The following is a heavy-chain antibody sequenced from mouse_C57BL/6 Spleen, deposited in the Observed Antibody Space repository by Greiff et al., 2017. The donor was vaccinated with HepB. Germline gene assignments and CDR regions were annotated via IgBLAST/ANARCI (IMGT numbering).Heavy chain of an antibody. CDR2: IDPANGNT. Sequence: EVKVVESVAELVRPGASVKLSCTASGFNIKNTYMHWVKQRPEQGLEWIGRIDPANGNTKYAPKFQGKATITADTSSNTAYLQLSSLTSEDTAIYYCARGITTVVVPFDYWGQGTTLTVSS. V-gene: IGHV14-3*01. CDR1: GFNIKNTY. J-gene: IGHJ2*01. CDR3: ARGITTVVVPFDY. D-gene: IGHD1-1*01.